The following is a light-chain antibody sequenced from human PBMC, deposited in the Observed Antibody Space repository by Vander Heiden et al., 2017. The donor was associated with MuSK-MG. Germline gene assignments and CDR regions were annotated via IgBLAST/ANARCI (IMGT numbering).Light chain of an antibody. J-gene: IGKJ2*01. Sequence: LTQSPATLSSSPGERATLSCRASQRVSSYLAWYQQKPGKAPKLLIYDASNRATGIPSRFSGSGSGTDFTLTISSLQSEDFAIYYCQQHDSWPFTFGQGTRLEIK. V-gene: IGKV3-15*01. CDR1: QRVSSY. CDR3: QQHDSWPFT. CDR2: DAS.